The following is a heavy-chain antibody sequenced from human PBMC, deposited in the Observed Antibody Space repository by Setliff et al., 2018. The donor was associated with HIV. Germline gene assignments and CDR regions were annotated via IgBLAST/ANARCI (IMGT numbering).Heavy chain of an antibody. CDR3: ARERYSSGWS. V-gene: IGHV1-8*02. CDR1: GGTFSSYA. D-gene: IGHD6-19*01. J-gene: IGHJ4*02. Sequence: ASVKVSCKASGGTFSSYAISWVRQAPGQGLEWMGWMNPNSGNTGYAQKFQGRVTMTRNTSISTAYMELSSLRSEDTAVYYCARERYSSGWSWGQGTLVTVSS. CDR2: MNPNSGNT.